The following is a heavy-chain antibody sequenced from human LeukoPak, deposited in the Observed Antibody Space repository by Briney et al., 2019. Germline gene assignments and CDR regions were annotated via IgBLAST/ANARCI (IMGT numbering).Heavy chain of an antibody. Sequence: GASVKVSCKASGYTFTGYYMHWVRQAPGQGLEWMGWINPNSGGTNYAQKFQGRATMTRDTSISTAYMELSRLRSDDTAVYYCARDGMSIAAAGATYYYGMDVWGRGTTVTVSS. CDR1: GYTFTGYY. D-gene: IGHD6-13*01. CDR2: INPNSGGT. CDR3: ARDGMSIAAAGATYYYGMDV. V-gene: IGHV1-2*02. J-gene: IGHJ6*02.